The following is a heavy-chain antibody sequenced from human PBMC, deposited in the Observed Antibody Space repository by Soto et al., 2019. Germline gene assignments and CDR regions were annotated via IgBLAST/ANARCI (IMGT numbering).Heavy chain of an antibody. V-gene: IGHV2-5*02. CDR1: GFSLTTSRVG. CDR2: IYWDDDK. CDR3: SHMFGTVSHLGY. J-gene: IGHJ4*02. Sequence: QITLKESGPTMVKPTQTLTLTCTFSGFSLTTSRVGVGWIRQPPGKALEWLALIYWDDDKRYSPSLRSRLTIXKXXTKNQVVLTTTNMDPVDTATYYCSHMFGTVSHLGYWGQGTLVTVSS. D-gene: IGHD3-10*02.